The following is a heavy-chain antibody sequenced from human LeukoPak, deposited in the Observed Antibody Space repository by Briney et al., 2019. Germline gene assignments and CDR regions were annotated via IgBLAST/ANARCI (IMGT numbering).Heavy chain of an antibody. CDR1: GFTFTVAW. Sequence: PGGSLRLSCAVSGFTFTVAWTGSVRQAPGGGRGWVVHIKSTGAGGTAHYPAPLNGRFSVSRDDSKNTVYLQMNNLKVEDTAIYYCTTRYYYESSGDYFDHWGQGTLVTVSS. J-gene: IGHJ4*02. CDR2: IKSTGAGGTA. CDR3: TTRYYYESSGDYFDH. V-gene: IGHV3-15*01. D-gene: IGHD3-22*01.